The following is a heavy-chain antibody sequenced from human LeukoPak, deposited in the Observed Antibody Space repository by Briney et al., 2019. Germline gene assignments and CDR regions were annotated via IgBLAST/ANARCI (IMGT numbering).Heavy chain of an antibody. CDR2: ISGSGGST. V-gene: IGHV3-23*01. J-gene: IGHJ6*02. Sequence: GGSLRLSCAASGFTFGTYAMSWVRQAPGKGLEWISAISGSGGSTYYADSVKGRFTISRDNSKNTLYLQMNSLGAEDTAVYYCAKDPANYYDSSGWAGYYYYGMDVWGQGTTVTVSS. CDR1: GFTFGTYA. CDR3: AKDPANYYDSSGWAGYYYYGMDV. D-gene: IGHD3-22*01.